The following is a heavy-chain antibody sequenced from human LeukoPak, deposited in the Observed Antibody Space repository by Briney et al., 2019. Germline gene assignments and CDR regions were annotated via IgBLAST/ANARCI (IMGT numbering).Heavy chain of an antibody. CDR2: IIQDGSVE. Sequence: AGGSLRLSCAASGFSFSNYWMNWVRQAPGKGLEWVANIIQDGSVENYVDSVKGRFTIPRDNAKNSLYLQMNSLRAEDTAVYYCARDGGTTWQYDAFDIWGQGAKVTVSS. V-gene: IGHV3-7*01. J-gene: IGHJ3*02. CDR3: ARDGGTTWQYDAFDI. CDR1: GFSFSNYW. D-gene: IGHD2-15*01.